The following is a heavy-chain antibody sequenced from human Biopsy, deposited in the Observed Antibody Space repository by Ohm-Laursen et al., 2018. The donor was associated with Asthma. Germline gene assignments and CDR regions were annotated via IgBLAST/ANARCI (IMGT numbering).Heavy chain of an antibody. CDR2: ISFDGSNE. J-gene: IGHJ4*02. V-gene: IGHV3-30*18. CDR1: GFTFSDYD. CDR3: AKELFPGWELRRGPDS. D-gene: IGHD1-26*01. Sequence: SLRLSCTASGFTFSDYDMHWVRQAPGKGMEWVAVISFDGSNEDYADSVQGRFTISRDNSKNTLFLEMNSLRPEDTAVYYCAKELFPGWELRRGPDSWGQGTLVTVSS.